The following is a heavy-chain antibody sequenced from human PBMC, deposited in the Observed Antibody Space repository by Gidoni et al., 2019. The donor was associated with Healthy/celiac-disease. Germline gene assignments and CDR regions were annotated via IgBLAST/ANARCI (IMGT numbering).Heavy chain of an antibody. D-gene: IGHD3-22*01. CDR3: ARAYYDSSCYTPRDAFDI. CDR2: ISSRGSTI. Sequence: EVQLVESGGGLVQPGGSLRLSCAASGFTFSSYAMNWVRQAPGKGLEWVSYISSRGSTIYYADSVKGRFTISRDNAKNSLYLQMNSLRAEDTAVYYCARAYYDSSCYTPRDAFDIWGQGTMVTVSS. V-gene: IGHV3-48*03. J-gene: IGHJ3*02. CDR1: GFTFSSYA.